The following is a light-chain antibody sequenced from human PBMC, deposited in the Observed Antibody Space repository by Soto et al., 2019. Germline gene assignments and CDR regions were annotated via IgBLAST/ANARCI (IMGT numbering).Light chain of an antibody. CDR2: AAS. CDR1: QSISSY. Sequence: DIQMTQSPSSLSASVGNRVTITCRASQSISSYLNWYQQKPGKAPKLLIYAASSLQSGVPPRFSGSGSGTDFTLTISSLQPEDFATYFCQQSFTTRWTFGQGTKVDVK. V-gene: IGKV1-39*01. CDR3: QQSFTTRWT. J-gene: IGKJ1*01.